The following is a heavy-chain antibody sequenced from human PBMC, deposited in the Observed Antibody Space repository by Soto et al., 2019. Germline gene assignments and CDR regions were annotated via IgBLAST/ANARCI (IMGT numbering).Heavy chain of an antibody. CDR3: ARARPTVRGVIIS. CDR2: IYYSGST. J-gene: IGHJ4*02. D-gene: IGHD3-10*01. CDR1: GGSISSGDYY. Sequence: TLSLTCTVSGGSISSGDYYGSWIRQPPGKGLEWIGYIYYSGSTYYNPSLKSRVTISVDTSKNQFSLKLSSVTAADTAVYYCARARPTVRGVIISWGQGTLVTVSS. V-gene: IGHV4-30-4*01.